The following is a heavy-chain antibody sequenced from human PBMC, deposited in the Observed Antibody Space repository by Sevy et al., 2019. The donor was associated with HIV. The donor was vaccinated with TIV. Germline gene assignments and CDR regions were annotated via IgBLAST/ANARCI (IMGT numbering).Heavy chain of an antibody. J-gene: IGHJ4*02. V-gene: IGHV3-7*01. CDR1: GFTFNAYW. CDR2: IRQDGNEI. CDR3: ARSYFDL. Sequence: GGSLRLSCAASGFTFNAYWMQWVRQAPGKGLEWVANIRQDGNEIYYADSVRGGFTISRDNAKESLYLQMSNLRVEDTGLYYCARSYFDLWGQGTLVTVSS.